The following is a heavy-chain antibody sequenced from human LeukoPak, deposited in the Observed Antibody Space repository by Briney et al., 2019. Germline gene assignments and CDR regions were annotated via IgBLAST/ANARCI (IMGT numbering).Heavy chain of an antibody. D-gene: IGHD3-22*01. Sequence: SETLSLTCTISGGSISSGGYYWSWIRQHPGKGLEWIGYIYYSGSPYYNPSLKSRLTISVDTSKNQFSLQLTSVTAADTAVYYCARAYSYYYHSSGFYAPKYFQHWGQGTLVTVSS. J-gene: IGHJ1*01. CDR1: GGSISSGGYY. CDR2: IYYSGSP. CDR3: ARAYSYYYHSSGFYAPKYFQH. V-gene: IGHV4-31*03.